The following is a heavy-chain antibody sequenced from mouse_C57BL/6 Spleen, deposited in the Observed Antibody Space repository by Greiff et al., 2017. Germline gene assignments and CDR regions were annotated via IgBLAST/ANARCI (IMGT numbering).Heavy chain of an antibody. CDR3: ARLGTTVVALDY. D-gene: IGHD1-1*01. V-gene: IGHV1-69*02. CDR1: GYTFTSYW. J-gene: IGHJ2*01. Sequence: QVQLKQSGAELVKPGASVKLSCKASGYTFTSYWMHWVKQRPGQGLEWIGVIDPSDSYTNYNQKFKGKATLTVDTSSSTAYMQLSSLTSEDSAVYYCARLGTTVVALDYWGQGTTLTVSS. CDR2: IDPSDSYT.